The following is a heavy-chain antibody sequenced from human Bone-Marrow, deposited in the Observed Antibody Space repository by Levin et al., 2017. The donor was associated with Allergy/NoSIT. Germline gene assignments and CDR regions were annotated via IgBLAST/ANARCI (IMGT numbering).Heavy chain of an antibody. CDR1: GGTFSSYA. CDR2: IIPIFGTA. CDR3: ARGYYDSSGYYYFDY. J-gene: IGHJ4*02. D-gene: IGHD3-22*01. Sequence: ASVKVSCKASGGTFSSYAISWVRQAPGQGLEWMGGIIPIFGTANYAQKFQGRVTITADESTSTAYMELSSLRSEDTAVYYCARGYYDSSGYYYFDYWGQGTLVTVSS. V-gene: IGHV1-69*13.